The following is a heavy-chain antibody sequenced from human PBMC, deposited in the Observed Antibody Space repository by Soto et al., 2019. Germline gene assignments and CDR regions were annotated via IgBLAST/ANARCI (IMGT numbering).Heavy chain of an antibody. CDR1: GFTFSSYG. D-gene: IGHD3-22*01. CDR2: IWYDGSNK. J-gene: IGHJ4*02. Sequence: GGSLRLSCAASGFTFSSYGMHWVRQAPGKGLEWVAVIWYDGSNKYYADSVKGRFTISRDNSKNTLYLQMNSLRAEDTAVYYCARDFGPFDSSDYYFDYWGQGTLVTVSS. V-gene: IGHV3-33*01. CDR3: ARDFGPFDSSDYYFDY.